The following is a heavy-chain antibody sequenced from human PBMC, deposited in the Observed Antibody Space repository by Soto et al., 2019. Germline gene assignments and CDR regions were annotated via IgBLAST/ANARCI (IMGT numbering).Heavy chain of an antibody. CDR2: IIPIFVTA. D-gene: IGHD3-3*01. CDR1: GGTFSSYA. J-gene: IGHJ6*02. V-gene: IGHV1-69*13. CDR3: ARDSAHEIFALVIINSHTDGMDV. Sequence: SLKVSCKTSGGTFSSYAISWVRQALGQGLEWKGGIIPIFVTANYAHKFQGRVTSTADESTSTAYMELSSLRSEDTDVYYCARDSAHEIFALVIINSHTDGMDVCGQGTTVTVSS.